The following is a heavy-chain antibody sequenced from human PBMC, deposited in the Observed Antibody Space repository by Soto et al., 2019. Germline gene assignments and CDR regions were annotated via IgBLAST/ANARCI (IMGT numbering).Heavy chain of an antibody. V-gene: IGHV1-3*05. CDR2: INAGNGNT. CDR1: GYTFTGYA. D-gene: IGHD6-19*01. Sequence: QVQLVQSGAEEKKPGASVKVSCKASGYTFTGYAMHWVRQAPGQRLEWMGWINAGNGNTKYSQKFRGTVTITRDTAASTAYMALSTLRSEATAVYYCARAVAVAADFDYWGQGTLVTVSS. J-gene: IGHJ4*02. CDR3: ARAVAVAADFDY.